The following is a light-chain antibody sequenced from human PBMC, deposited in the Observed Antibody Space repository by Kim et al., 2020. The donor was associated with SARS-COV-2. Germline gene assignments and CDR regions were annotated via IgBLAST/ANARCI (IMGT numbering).Light chain of an antibody. J-gene: IGKJ1*01. CDR3: QQTYSAPRT. Sequence: ATVGDRVTITCRASQSISNYLNWYQQKPGKTPKLLIYAASTLQSGVPSRISGSGSDTDFTLTVSSLQPEDFATYYCQQTYSAPRTFGQGTKVDIK. V-gene: IGKV1-39*01. CDR1: QSISNY. CDR2: AAS.